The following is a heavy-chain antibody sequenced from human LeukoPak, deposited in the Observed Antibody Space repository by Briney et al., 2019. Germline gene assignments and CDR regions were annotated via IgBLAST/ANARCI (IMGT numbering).Heavy chain of an antibody. D-gene: IGHD3-3*01. J-gene: IGHJ4*02. CDR3: AKDPYYDFWSGYFGYYFDY. CDR2: ISGSGGST. Sequence: PGGSLRLSCAASGFTFSNAWMSWVRQAPGKGLEWVSAISGSGGSTYYADSVKGRFTISRDNSKNTLYLQMNSLRAEDTAVYYCAKDPYYDFWSGYFGYYFDYWGQGTLVTVSS. V-gene: IGHV3-23*01. CDR1: GFTFSNAW.